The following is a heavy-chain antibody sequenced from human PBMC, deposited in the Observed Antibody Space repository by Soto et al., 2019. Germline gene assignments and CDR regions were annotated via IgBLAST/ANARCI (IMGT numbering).Heavy chain of an antibody. V-gene: IGHV3-30*18. Sequence: GGSLRLSCAASGFTFSSYGMHWVRQAPGKGLEWVAVISYDGSNKYYADSVKGRFTISRDNSKNTLYLQMNSLRAEDTAVYYCAKDTALGGAYYGMDVWGQGXTVTVYS. CDR3: AKDTALGGAYYGMDV. CDR2: ISYDGSNK. D-gene: IGHD5-18*01. J-gene: IGHJ6*02. CDR1: GFTFSSYG.